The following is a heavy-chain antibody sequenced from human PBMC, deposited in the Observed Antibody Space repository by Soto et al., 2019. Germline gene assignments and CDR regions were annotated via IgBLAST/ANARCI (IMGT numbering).Heavy chain of an antibody. CDR1: GFTVSSNY. J-gene: IGHJ3*02. V-gene: IGHV3-66*01. D-gene: IGHD3-16*02. CDR2: IYSGGST. CDR3: ARANSGVLYDYIWGSYRAGDAFDI. Sequence: PGGSLRLSCAASGFTVSSNYISWVRQAPGKGLEWVSVIYSGGSTYYADSVKGRFTISRDNSKNTLYLQMNSLRAEDTAVYYCARANSGVLYDYIWGSYRAGDAFDIWGQGTMVTVSS.